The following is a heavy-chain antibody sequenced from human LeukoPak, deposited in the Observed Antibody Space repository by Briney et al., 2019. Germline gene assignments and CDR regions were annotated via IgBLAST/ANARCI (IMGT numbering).Heavy chain of an antibody. D-gene: IGHD3-10*01. CDR2: VSKDGSAT. Sequence: GGSLRLSCAASGFIFDGYAMNWVRQAPGKGLEWVAQVSKDGSATFYADSVRGRFTISRDSSKNTLSLQMDNLRVDDTAVYFCATGRVQLDYWGQGALVSVSS. CDR3: ATGRVQLDY. J-gene: IGHJ4*02. V-gene: IGHV3-30*03. CDR1: GFIFDGYA.